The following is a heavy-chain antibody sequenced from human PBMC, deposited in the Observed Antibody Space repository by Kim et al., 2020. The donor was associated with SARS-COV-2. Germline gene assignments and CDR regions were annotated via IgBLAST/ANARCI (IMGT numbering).Heavy chain of an antibody. J-gene: IGHJ5*02. D-gene: IGHD6-13*01. CDR3: ARGSSWYGHNWFDP. Sequence: GGSLRLSCAASGFTFSSYGMHWVRQAPSKGLEWVAVIWYDGSNKYYADSVKGRFTISRDNSKNTLYLQMNSLRAEDTAVYYCARGSSWYGHNWFDPWGQGTLVTVSS. V-gene: IGHV3-33*01. CDR2: IWYDGSNK. CDR1: GFTFSSYG.